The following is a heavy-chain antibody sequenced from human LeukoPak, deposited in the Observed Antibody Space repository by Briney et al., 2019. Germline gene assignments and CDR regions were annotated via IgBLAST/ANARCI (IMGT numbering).Heavy chain of an antibody. CDR2: ISYDGSNK. V-gene: IGHV3-30*04. Sequence: PGGSLRLSCAASGFTFSSYAMHWVRQAPGKGLEWVAVISYDGSNKYYADSVKGRFTISRDNSKNTLYLQMNSLRAEDTAVYYCASGYSGYDSIYYGMDVWGQGTTVTVSS. CDR3: ASGYSGYDSIYYGMDV. D-gene: IGHD5-12*01. CDR1: GFTFSSYA. J-gene: IGHJ6*02.